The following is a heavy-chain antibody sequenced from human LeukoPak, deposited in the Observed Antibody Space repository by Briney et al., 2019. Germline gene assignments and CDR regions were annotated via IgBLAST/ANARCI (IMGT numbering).Heavy chain of an antibody. CDR1: GGSISSYY. J-gene: IGHJ6*03. D-gene: IGHD6-13*01. CDR2: IYYSGST. CDR3: ARGGSSSWPYYYYYYMDV. V-gene: IGHV4-59*01. Sequence: NASETLSLTCTVSGGSISSYYWSWIRQPPGKGLELIGYIYYSGSTNYNPSLKSRVTISVDTSKNQFSLKLSSVTAADTAVYYCARGGSSSWPYYYYYYMDVWGKGTTVTVSS.